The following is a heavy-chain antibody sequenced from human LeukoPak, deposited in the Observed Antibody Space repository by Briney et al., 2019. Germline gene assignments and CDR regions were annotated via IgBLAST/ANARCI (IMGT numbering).Heavy chain of an antibody. CDR2: INPNSGGT. CDR3: ARGSFVVVTVRRFDY. Sequence: GASVKVSCKASGYTFTSCAMNWVRQAPGQGLEWMGWINPNSGGTNYAQKFQGRVTMTRDTSISTAYMELSRLRSDDTAVYYCARGSFVVVTVRRFDYWGQGTLVTVSS. V-gene: IGHV1-2*02. CDR1: GYTFTSCA. D-gene: IGHD2-21*02. J-gene: IGHJ4*02.